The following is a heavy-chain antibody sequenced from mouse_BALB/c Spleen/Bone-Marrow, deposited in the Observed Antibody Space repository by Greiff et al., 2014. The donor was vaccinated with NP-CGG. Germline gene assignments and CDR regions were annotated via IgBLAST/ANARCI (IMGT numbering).Heavy chain of an antibody. J-gene: IGHJ3*01. CDR2: INPSNGGT. V-gene: IGHV1S81*02. Sequence: QVHVKQSGAELVKPGASVKLSCKASGYTFTSYYMYWGKQRPGQGLEWIGEINPSNGGTNFNEKFKNKATLTVDKSSSTAYMQLSSLIFEDSAVYYCTRSNGNWFAYWGQGTLVTVSA. D-gene: IGHD2-1*01. CDR1: GYTFTSYY. CDR3: TRSNGNWFAY.